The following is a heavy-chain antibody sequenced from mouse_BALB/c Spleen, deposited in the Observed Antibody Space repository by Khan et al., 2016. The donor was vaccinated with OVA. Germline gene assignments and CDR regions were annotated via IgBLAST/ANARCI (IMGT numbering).Heavy chain of an antibody. CDR1: GFSITSDYA. D-gene: IGHD3-3*01. V-gene: IGHV3-2*02. J-gene: IGHJ3*01. CDR3: ARGRAY. Sequence: EVQLQESGPGLVKPSQSLSLTCTVTGFSITSDYAWNWFRQFPGNKLEWMGYITYSGSSSYTPSLKSRISITRDTSKNQFFLQLNSVTTEDTATYYCARGRAYWGQGTLVPVSA. CDR2: ITYSGSS.